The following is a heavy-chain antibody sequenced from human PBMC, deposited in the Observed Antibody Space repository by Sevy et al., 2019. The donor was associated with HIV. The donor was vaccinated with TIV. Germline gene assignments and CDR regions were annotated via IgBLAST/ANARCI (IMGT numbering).Heavy chain of an antibody. D-gene: IGHD3-10*01. J-gene: IGHJ3*02. V-gene: IGHV3-15*01. CDR1: GFTFTNAW. Sequence: GGSLRLSCAASGFTFTNAWMSWVRQAPGKGLEWVGRIKSKTDGGTTDYAAPVKGRFTISRDDSKNTLYLQMNSLKTEDTAVYYWTTDLAVLPWAFDIWGQGTMVTVSS. CDR2: IKSKTDGGTT. CDR3: TTDLAVLPWAFDI.